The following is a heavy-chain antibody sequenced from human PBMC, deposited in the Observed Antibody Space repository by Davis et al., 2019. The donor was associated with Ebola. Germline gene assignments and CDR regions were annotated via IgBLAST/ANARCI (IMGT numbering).Heavy chain of an antibody. CDR1: GGTFSSHV. Sequence: AASVKVSCKSSGGTFSSHVIAWVRQAPGQGLEWMGRIIPIFETPNYAQKFQGRVTITADESTSTVFMELSSLRSEDTAVYYCARVWDGGPAYWGQGTLVTVSS. D-gene: IGHD3-16*01. V-gene: IGHV1-69*13. J-gene: IGHJ4*02. CDR3: ARVWDGGPAY. CDR2: IIPIFETP.